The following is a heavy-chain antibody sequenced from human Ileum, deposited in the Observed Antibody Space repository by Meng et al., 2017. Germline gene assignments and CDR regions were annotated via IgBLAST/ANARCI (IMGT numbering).Heavy chain of an antibody. CDR3: ATTAGLGPLDY. D-gene: IGHD3-16*01. CDR2: SYTSGST. Sequence: ESLKISCAASGSNVSSKHITWVRQAPGKGLGWVSMSYTSGSTYYAESVKGRFTISSDTSKNTLYLQMNSLRTEDTAVYYCATTAGLGPLDYWGQGTLVTVSS. V-gene: IGHV3-66*02. J-gene: IGHJ4*02. CDR1: GSNVSSKH.